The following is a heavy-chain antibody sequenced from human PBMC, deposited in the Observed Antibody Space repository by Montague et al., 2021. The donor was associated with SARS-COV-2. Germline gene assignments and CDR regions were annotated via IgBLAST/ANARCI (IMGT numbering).Heavy chain of an antibody. CDR2: IYYSMSP. V-gene: IGHV4-31*02. CDR3: ARVHIVVVTAMRYFDL. Sequence: IYYSMSPYYNPSLKSRVTISVDASKNQFSLNLSSVTAADTAVYYCARVHIVVVTAMRYFDLGGRGTRVT. D-gene: IGHD2-21*02. J-gene: IGHJ2*01.